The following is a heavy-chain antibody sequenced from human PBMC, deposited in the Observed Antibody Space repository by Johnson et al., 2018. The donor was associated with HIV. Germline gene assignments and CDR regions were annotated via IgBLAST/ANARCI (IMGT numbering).Heavy chain of an antibody. CDR1: GFTFSSYA. D-gene: IGHD3-22*01. J-gene: IGHJ3*02. CDR3: ARGITMIVVVKGDAFDI. Sequence: QVQLVESGGGVVQPGRSLRLSCAASGFTFSSYAMHWVRQAPGKGLEWVAVISYDGSNKYYADSVKGRFTISRDNSKNTLYLQMNSLGAEDTAVYYCARGITMIVVVKGDAFDIWGQGTMVTVSS. CDR2: ISYDGSNK. V-gene: IGHV3-30-3*01.